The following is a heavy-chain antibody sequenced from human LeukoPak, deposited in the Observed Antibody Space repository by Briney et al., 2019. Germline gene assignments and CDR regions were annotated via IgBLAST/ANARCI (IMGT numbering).Heavy chain of an antibody. CDR2: ISYDGSNK. Sequence: GGSLRLSCVASGFTFSSYGMHWVRQAPGKGLEWVAAISYDGSNKYYADSVKGRFTISRDNSKNTLYLQMNSLRAEDTAVYYCAKGPLRLGELSLNDWGQGTLVTVSS. CDR3: AKGPLRLGELSLND. D-gene: IGHD3-16*02. J-gene: IGHJ4*02. V-gene: IGHV3-30*18. CDR1: GFTFSSYG.